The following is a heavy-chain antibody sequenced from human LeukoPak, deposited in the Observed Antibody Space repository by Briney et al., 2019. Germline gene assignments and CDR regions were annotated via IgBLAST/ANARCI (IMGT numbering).Heavy chain of an antibody. CDR3: AKMASGSYYFDN. Sequence: GGSLRLSCAASGFTFSSYGMHWVRQAPGKGLEWVAVISYDGSNKYYADSVKGRFTISRDNSKNTLYLQMNSLRAEDTAVYYCAKMASGSYYFDNWGQGTLVTVSS. D-gene: IGHD1-26*01. J-gene: IGHJ4*02. V-gene: IGHV3-30*18. CDR1: GFTFSSYG. CDR2: ISYDGSNK.